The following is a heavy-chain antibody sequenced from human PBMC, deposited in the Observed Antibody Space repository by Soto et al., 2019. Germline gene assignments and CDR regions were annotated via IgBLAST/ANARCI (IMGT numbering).Heavy chain of an antibody. CDR3: ARHGSY. J-gene: IGHJ4*02. V-gene: IGHV4-39*01. CDR2: IYFSGST. CDR1: GVSITNTSYY. Sequence: QLQLQESGPGLVKPSETLSLTCTVSGVSITNTSYYWGWIRQPPGKGLEWIGTIYFSGSTFYNPSFKSRLTISVDTSKNQFSLRLSSVTAADTAVYYCARHGSYWGQGTLVAVSS.